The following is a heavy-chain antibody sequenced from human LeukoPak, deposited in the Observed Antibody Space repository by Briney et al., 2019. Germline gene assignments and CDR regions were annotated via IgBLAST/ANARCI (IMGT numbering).Heavy chain of an antibody. CDR3: AKEPRRGYYDSSGYFDY. D-gene: IGHD3-22*01. J-gene: IGHJ4*02. V-gene: IGHV3-23*01. Sequence: GGSLRLSCAASGFTFSSYSMNWVRQAPGKGLEWVSGISSSGGSTYYADSVKGRFTISRDNSKNTLYLQMNSLRAEDTAVYYCAKEPRRGYYDSSGYFDYWGQGTLVTVSS. CDR2: ISSSGGST. CDR1: GFTFSSYS.